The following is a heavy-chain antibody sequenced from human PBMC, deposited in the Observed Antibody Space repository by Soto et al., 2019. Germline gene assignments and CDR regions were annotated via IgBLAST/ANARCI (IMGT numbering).Heavy chain of an antibody. CDR1: GYTFTSYY. D-gene: IGHD5-12*01. CDR2: INPSDGRT. V-gene: IGHV1-46*01. Sequence: QVQLVQSGAEVKKPGTSVKVSCKASGYTFTSYYIHWVREAPGQGLEWMGIINPSDGRTNYAQKFQGRVTMTRDTSTSTVYMELSSLRSEDTAVFHCSRGLSASGYYSPWGQGTLVTVSS. CDR3: SRGLSASGYYSP. J-gene: IGHJ4*02.